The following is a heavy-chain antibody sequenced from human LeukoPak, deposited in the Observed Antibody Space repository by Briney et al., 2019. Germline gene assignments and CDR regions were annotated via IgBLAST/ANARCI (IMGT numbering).Heavy chain of an antibody. J-gene: IGHJ3*01. CDR2: ISDVGTTI. D-gene: IGHD3-16*01. Sequence: GSLRLSCAAPGFAFSSHEMNWVRQAPGKGLEWVSYISDVGTTIYYADSVKGRFTISRDNAKNSLYLQMNSLRAEDTAVYYCAREYMITWGQGTMVTVSS. CDR1: GFAFSSHE. V-gene: IGHV3-48*03. CDR3: AREYMIT.